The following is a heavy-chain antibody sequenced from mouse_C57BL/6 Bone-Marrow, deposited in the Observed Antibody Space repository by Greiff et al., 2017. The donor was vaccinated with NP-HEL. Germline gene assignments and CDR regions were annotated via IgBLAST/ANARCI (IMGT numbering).Heavy chain of an antibody. CDR3: ARATVSFDY. CDR1: GFTFSDYG. V-gene: IGHV5-15*04. CDR2: ISNLAYSI. Sequence: EVMLVESGGGLVQPGGSLKLSCAASGFTFSDYGMAWVRQAPRKGPEWVAFISNLAYSIYYADTVTGRFTISRENAKNTLYLEMSSLRSEDTAMYYCARATVSFDYWGQGTTLTVSS. J-gene: IGHJ2*01. D-gene: IGHD1-1*01.